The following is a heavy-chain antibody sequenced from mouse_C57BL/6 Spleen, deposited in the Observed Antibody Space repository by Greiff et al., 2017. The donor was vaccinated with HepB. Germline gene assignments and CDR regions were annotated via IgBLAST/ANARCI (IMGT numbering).Heavy chain of an antibody. CDR1: GYTFTSYW. J-gene: IGHJ2*01. Sequence: QVHVKQPGTELVKPGASVKLSCKASGYTFTSYWMHWVKQRPGQGLEWIGNINPSNGGTNYNEKFKSKATLTVEKSSSTAYMQLSSLTSEDAAVNVCARRYYDYDEGDYWGQGTTLTVSS. D-gene: IGHD2-4*01. CDR2: INPSNGGT. V-gene: IGHV1-53*01. CDR3: ARRYYDYDEGDY.